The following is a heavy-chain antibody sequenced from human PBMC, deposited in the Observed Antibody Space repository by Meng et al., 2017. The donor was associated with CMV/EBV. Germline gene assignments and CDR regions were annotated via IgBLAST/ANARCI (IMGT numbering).Heavy chain of an antibody. V-gene: IGHV4-61*03. Sequence: SETLSLTCTVSGGSVSSGSDSGGSFYWSWIRQTPGKGLEWIGYVYHSGTANYNPSLKSRVTISADTSNNRFSLRLSLVTAADTALYYCAKMATRTTYWTGSDGFDVWGQGTMVTVSS. D-gene: IGHD2/OR15-2a*01. CDR3: AKMATRTTYWTGSDGFDV. CDR1: GGSVSSGSDSGGSFY. CDR2: VYHSGTA. J-gene: IGHJ3*01.